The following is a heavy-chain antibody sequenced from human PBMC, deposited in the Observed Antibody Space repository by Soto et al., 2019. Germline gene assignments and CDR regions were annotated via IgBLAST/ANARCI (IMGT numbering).Heavy chain of an antibody. CDR2: INHSGST. V-gene: IGHV4-34*01. D-gene: IGHD3-22*01. Sequence: ASETLSLTCAVYGGSFSGYYWSWIRQPPGKGLEWIGEINHSGSTNYNPSLKSRVTISVDTSKNQFSLKLSSVTAADTAVYYCARGRYYYDSSGYYYPPNYGMDVWGQGTTVTVSS. CDR3: ARGRYYYDSSGYYYPPNYGMDV. CDR1: GGSFSGYY. J-gene: IGHJ6*02.